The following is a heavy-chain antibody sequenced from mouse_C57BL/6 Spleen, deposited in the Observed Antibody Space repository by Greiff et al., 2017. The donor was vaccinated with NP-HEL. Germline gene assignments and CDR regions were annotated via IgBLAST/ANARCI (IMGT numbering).Heavy chain of an antibody. CDR2: ISDGGSYT. D-gene: IGHD1-1*01. CDR3: AREGVLRYYFDY. CDR1: GFTFSSYA. Sequence: EVQGVESGGGLVKPGGSLKLSCAASGFTFSSYAMSWVRQTPEKRLEWVATISDGGSYTYYPDNVKGRFTISRDNAKNNLYLQMSHLKSEDTAMYYCAREGVLRYYFDYWGQGTTLTVSS. J-gene: IGHJ2*01. V-gene: IGHV5-4*01.